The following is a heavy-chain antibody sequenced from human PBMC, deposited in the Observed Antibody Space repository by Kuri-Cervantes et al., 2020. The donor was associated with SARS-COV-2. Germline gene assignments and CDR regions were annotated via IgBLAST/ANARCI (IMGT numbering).Heavy chain of an antibody. V-gene: IGHV3-30-3*01. Sequence: GESLKISCAASGFTFSSYAMHWVRQAPGKGLEWVAVISYDGSNKYYADSVKGRFTISRDNSRNTLYLQMNSLRAEDTAVYYRARSLQVVALWGQGTLVTVSS. CDR3: ARSLQVVAL. CDR2: ISYDGSNK. D-gene: IGHD2-15*01. CDR1: GFTFSSYA. J-gene: IGHJ4*02.